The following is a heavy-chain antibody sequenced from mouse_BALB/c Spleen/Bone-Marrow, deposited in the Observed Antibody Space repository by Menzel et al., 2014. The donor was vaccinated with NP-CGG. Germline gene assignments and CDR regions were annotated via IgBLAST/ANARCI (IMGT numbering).Heavy chain of an antibody. Sequence: VHLVESGPGLVAPSQSLSITRTGSGFSLTSYGVHWVRQPPGKGLAWLGVIWAGGSTNYNSAVMSRLSISKDHSKGQVFLKMNSLQTDDTAMYYWARVTGTDWNFDVWGAGTPVTVSS. V-gene: IGHV2-9*02. J-gene: IGHJ1*01. D-gene: IGHD4-1*01. CDR2: IWAGGST. CDR3: ARVTGTDWNFDV. CDR1: GFSLTSYG.